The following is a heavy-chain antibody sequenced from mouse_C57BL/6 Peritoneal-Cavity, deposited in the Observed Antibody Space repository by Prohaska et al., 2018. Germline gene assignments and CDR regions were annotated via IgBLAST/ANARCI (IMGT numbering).Heavy chain of an antibody. J-gene: IGHJ2*01. Sequence: LKLSCAASGFTFSSYGMSWVRQTSDMRLEWVATISSSGSYTYYPDSVKGRFTISRDNAKNTLYLQMSSLKSEDTAMYYCARKNYDYDLDYWGQGTTLTVSS. CDR1: GFTFSSYG. D-gene: IGHD2-4*01. CDR2: ISSSGSYT. V-gene: IGHV5-6*01. CDR3: ARKNYDYDLDY.